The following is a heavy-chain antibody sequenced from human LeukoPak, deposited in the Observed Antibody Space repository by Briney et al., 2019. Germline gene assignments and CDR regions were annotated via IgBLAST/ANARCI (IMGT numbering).Heavy chain of an antibody. CDR1: GFTISSYW. D-gene: IGHD1-26*01. Sequence: GGTLRLSCAASGFTISSYWMHWVRQAPGKGLVWVSRINSDGSSTSYADSVKGRFTISRDNAKNTLYLQMNSLRAEDTAVYYCARWQGDDAFDIWGQGTMVTVSS. V-gene: IGHV3-74*01. CDR2: INSDGSST. CDR3: ARWQGDDAFDI. J-gene: IGHJ3*02.